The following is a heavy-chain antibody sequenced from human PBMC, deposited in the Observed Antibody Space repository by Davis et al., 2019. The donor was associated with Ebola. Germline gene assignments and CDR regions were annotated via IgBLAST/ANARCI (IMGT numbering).Heavy chain of an antibody. V-gene: IGHV3-30*03. CDR3: ARDTLDIISLYFDY. CDR2: ISYDGSHK. CDR1: GFTFSTYG. D-gene: IGHD3-9*01. Sequence: GESLKISCAASGFTFSTYGMHWVRQAPGKGLEWVAVISYDGSHKYSADSVRGRFTISRDNSKNTLYLQMISLRAEDTAVYFCARDTLDIISLYFDYWGQGTLVTVSS. J-gene: IGHJ4*02.